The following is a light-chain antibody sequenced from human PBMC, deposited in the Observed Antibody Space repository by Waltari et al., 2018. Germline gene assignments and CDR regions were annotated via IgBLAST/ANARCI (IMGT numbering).Light chain of an antibody. CDR3: QKYVNLPGT. CDR2: DAS. CDR1: QSVSKY. V-gene: IGKV3-20*01. J-gene: IGKJ1*01. Sequence: EIVLTQSPGTLSLSPGERATLSCRASQSVSKYLAWYQQRPGQAPRLLIYDASIRATGIPDRFSGSGSGTDFSLTISRLEPEDFAVYYCQKYVNLPGTFGQGTKVEIK.